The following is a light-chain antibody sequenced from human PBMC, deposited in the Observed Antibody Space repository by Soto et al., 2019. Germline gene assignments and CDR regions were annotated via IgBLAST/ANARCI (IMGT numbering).Light chain of an antibody. Sequence: QSALIQPASVSGSPGQSITISCTGTSRDVGGSNYVSWYQHHPHRAPKLLIYEVSYRPSGVSSRFSGSKPGNTASLTISGLQAEDDADYYCSSYTSSNTLEVFGVGTKVTVL. J-gene: IGLJ1*01. CDR2: EVS. CDR3: SSYTSSNTLEV. V-gene: IGLV2-14*01. CDR1: SRDVGGSNY.